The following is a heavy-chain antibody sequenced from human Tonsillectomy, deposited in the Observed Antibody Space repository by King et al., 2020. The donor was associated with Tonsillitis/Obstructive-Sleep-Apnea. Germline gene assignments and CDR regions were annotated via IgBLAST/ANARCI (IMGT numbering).Heavy chain of an antibody. D-gene: IGHD5-12*01. CDR3: ARAVDGDYGIDV. CDR2: IDPSDSYT. V-gene: IGHV5-10-1*01. CDR1: GYSVTSYW. J-gene: IGHJ6*02. Sequence: QLVQSGAEVKKPGESLRISCKGSGYSVTSYWINWVRQMPGKGLEWMGRIDPSDSYTNYSPSFQGHVTISAYKSINTAYLQWSSLKASDTAMYYCARAVDGDYGIDVWGQGTTVTVSS.